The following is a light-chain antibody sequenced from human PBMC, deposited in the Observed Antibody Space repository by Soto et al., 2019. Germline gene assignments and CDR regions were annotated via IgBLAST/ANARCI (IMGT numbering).Light chain of an antibody. CDR2: RAS. CDR1: QSVSSN. J-gene: IGKJ1*01. V-gene: IGKV3-15*01. Sequence: EIVMTQSPATLSVSPGERATVSCRASQSVSSNLAWYQQKPGQAPRLLIYRASTRATGIPARFSGSGSGTEFTLTISSLQSEDFAVYYCQQYNNWPPTFGQGTKVDI. CDR3: QQYNNWPPT.